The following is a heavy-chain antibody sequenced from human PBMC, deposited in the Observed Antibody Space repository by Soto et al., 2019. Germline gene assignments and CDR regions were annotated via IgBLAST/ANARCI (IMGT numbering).Heavy chain of an antibody. CDR2: ISGSGGST. J-gene: IGHJ4*02. D-gene: IGHD3-22*01. V-gene: IGHV3-23*01. CDR3: ADALDSSGYYGY. Sequence: GGSLRLSCAASGFTFSSYAMSWVRQAPGKGLEWVSAISGSGGSTYYADSVKGRFTISRDNSKNTLYLQMNSLRAEDTAVYYCADALDSSGYYGYWGQGTLVTVSS. CDR1: GFTFSSYA.